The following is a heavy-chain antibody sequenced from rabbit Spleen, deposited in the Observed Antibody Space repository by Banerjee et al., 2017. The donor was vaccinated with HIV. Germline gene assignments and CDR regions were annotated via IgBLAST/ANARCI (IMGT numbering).Heavy chain of an antibody. CDR3: ARDGAGSSYFNL. V-gene: IGHV1S7*01. Sequence: QVVESGGGLVQPGGSLKLFCKASGFDFSSYYMSWVRQAPEKGLEWIGYIDPVFGITYYANWVNGRFTISSHNAQNTLYLQLNSLTAADTATYFCARDGAGSSYFNLWGPGTLVTVS. J-gene: IGHJ4*01. D-gene: IGHD8-1*01. CDR1: GFDFSSYY. CDR2: IDPVFGIT.